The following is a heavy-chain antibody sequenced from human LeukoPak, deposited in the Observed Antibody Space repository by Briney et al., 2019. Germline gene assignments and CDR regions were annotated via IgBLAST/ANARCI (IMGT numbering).Heavy chain of an antibody. CDR2: ITSKPYGETS. V-gene: IGHV3-49*04. CDR3: ARHDGMVLRV. J-gene: IGHJ4*02. Sequence: QPGRSLRLSCTGSGFTFGDHSMSWVRQPPGKGLEWVGFITSKPYGETSHYAASLSGRFSISRDDSRGIAYLQMNSLKTEDTAVYYCARHDGMVLRVWGQGTLVTVSS. D-gene: IGHD3-3*01. CDR1: GFTFGDHS.